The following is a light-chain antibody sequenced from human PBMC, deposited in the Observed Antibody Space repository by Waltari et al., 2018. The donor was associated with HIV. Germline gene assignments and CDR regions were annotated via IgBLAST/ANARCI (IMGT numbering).Light chain of an antibody. CDR3: QTWGTGIRV. CDR1: SAHSGYA. J-gene: IGLJ3*02. Sequence: LVLTQSPSPSASLAPSVKLTFTPTSAHSGYAIPWHPQQPEKGPRYLMKLNSDGSHSKGDGIPDRFSGSSSGAERYLTISSLQSEDEADYYCQTWGTGIRVFGGGTKLTVL. V-gene: IGLV4-69*01. CDR2: LNSDGSH.